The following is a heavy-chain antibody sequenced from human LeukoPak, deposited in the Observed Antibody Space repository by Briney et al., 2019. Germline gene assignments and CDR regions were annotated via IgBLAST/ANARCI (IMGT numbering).Heavy chain of an antibody. Sequence: SQTLSLTCAISGDSVSSNSAAWNWIRQSPSRGLEWLGRTYYRSKWYNDYAISMKGRITINPDTSKNQFSLQMNSVTPEDTAVYYCARDSSAMFDCWGQGTLVAVSS. CDR2: TYYRSKWYN. J-gene: IGHJ4*02. D-gene: IGHD2-2*01. CDR1: GDSVSSNSAA. V-gene: IGHV6-1*01. CDR3: ARDSSAMFDC.